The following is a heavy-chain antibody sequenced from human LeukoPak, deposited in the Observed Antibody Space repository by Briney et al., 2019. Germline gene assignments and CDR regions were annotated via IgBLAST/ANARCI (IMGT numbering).Heavy chain of an antibody. CDR1: GGSMSSTKW. CDR2: IYHSGST. Sequence: SGTLSLTCAVSGGSMSSTKWWGWVRRPPGKGLEWIGEIYHSGSTNYNPSLKSRITLSIDKSKNQFSLNLNSVTAADTAVYYCATSTVMNHYCFDYWAQGTLVTVSS. V-gene: IGHV4-4*02. J-gene: IGHJ4*02. D-gene: IGHD1-14*01. CDR3: ATSTVMNHYCFDY.